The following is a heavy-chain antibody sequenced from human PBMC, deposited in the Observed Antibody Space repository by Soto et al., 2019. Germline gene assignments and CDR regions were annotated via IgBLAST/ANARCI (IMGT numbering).Heavy chain of an antibody. CDR1: GYTFTSYG. CDR3: FDP. V-gene: IGHV1-3*01. D-gene: IGHD6-13*01. J-gene: IGHJ5*02. CDR2: INAANGDT. Sequence: ASVNVSCKASGYTFTSYGIHWVRQAPGQRLEWMGWINAANGDTKYSPKFQGRVTITRDTSASTAYMDYCVRRNVSATGIDWFDPWGQGTLVTVSS.